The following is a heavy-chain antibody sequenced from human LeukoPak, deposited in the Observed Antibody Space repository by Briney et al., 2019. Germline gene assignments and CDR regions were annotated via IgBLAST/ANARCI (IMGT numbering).Heavy chain of an antibody. V-gene: IGHV3-7*03. CDR3: VKDSGWFHFDS. CDR2: IKEDGNSQ. CDR1: GFTFSHSW. D-gene: IGHD6-19*01. J-gene: IGHJ4*02. Sequence: GGSLRLSCVASGFTFSHSWMTWVRQAPGKGLEWVGHIKEDGNSQNYADSVKGRFTISRDNAKSSLHLQMNGLRAEDTAMYYCVKDSGWFHFDSWGQGTLVTVSS.